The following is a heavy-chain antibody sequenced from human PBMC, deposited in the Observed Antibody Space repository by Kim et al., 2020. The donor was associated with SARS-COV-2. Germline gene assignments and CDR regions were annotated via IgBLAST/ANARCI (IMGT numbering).Heavy chain of an antibody. CDR2: INAGNGNT. V-gene: IGHV1-3*01. CDR1: GYTFTSYA. J-gene: IGHJ6*02. Sequence: ASVKVSCKASGYTFTSYAMHRVRQAPGQRLEWMGWINAGNGNTKYSQKFQGRVTITRDTSASTAYMELSSLKSEDTAVYYCARDHPRSGHYYGMDVWGQGTTVTVSS. D-gene: IGHD6-25*01. CDR3: ARDHPRSGHYYGMDV.